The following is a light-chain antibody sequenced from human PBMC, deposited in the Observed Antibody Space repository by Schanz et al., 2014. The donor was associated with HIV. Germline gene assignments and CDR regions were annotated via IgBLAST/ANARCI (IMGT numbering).Light chain of an antibody. CDR3: QHYYSYPWT. J-gene: IGKJ2*02. V-gene: IGKV3-15*01. Sequence: EVVMTQSPATLSVSPGDRATLSCRASQTLRNNLGSSNFAWYQQKPGQAPRLLIYSASTRATGIPARFSGSGSGTEFTLTISSLQSEDFATYYCQHYYSYPWTFGQGTELEIK. CDR2: SAS. CDR1: QTLRNNLGSSN.